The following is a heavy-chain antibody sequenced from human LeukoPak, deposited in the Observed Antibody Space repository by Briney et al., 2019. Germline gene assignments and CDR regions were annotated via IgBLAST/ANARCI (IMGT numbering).Heavy chain of an antibody. J-gene: IGHJ1*01. CDR2: ISGRA. CDR3: GRAFPHLRTSSAGDL. D-gene: IGHD3-16*01. CDR1: GFSFSDYD. Sequence: GGSLSLSCSASGFSFSDYDMNWVRQAPGKGLEWVSAISGRANGESVKGRFTISRDNAKNSLYLQLDSLGVEDTAVYYCGRAFPHLRTSSAGDLWGQGTLVTVSS. V-gene: IGHV3-69-1*02.